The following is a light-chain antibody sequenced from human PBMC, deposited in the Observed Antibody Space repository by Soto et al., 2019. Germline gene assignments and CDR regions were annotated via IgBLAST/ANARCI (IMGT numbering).Light chain of an antibody. Sequence: DIQMTQSPSSLSASVGDRVTITCRASQTITKYLNWYRQKPGKAPKLLIYGASSLQSGVPSRFIGSGSGIDFTLTISSLQPEDFATYYCQQSSSTPPTFGGGTKVEIK. CDR3: QQSSSTPPT. V-gene: IGKV1-39*01. CDR2: GAS. J-gene: IGKJ4*01. CDR1: QTITKY.